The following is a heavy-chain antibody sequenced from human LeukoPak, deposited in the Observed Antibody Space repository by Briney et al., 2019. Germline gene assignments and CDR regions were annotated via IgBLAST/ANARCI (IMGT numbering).Heavy chain of an antibody. CDR2: ISYDGSNK. V-gene: IGHV3-30*03. J-gene: IGHJ4*02. D-gene: IGHD6-19*01. Sequence: GGSLRLSCAASGFTFSSYGMHWVRQAPGKGLEWVAVISYDGSNKYYADSVKGRFTISRDNSKNTLYPQMNSLRAEDTAVYYCARESLSHSSGDYWGQGTLVTVSS. CDR1: GFTFSSYG. CDR3: ARESLSHSSGDY.